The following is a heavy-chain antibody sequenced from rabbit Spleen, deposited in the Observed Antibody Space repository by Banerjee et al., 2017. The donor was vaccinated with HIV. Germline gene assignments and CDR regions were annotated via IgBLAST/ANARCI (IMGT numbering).Heavy chain of an antibody. CDR1: GFDFSNAG. D-gene: IGHD8-1*01. J-gene: IGHJ6*01. Sequence: QEQLVESGGGLVQPGGSLKLSCKASGFDFSNAGMNWVRQVSGKGLEWIGYVDPVFGVTYYANSVKGRFTISRDNAQNTVDLQMHSLTAAETATYFCAREDVGGSYFALWGPGTLVTVS. CDR3: AREDVGGSYFAL. CDR2: VDPVFGVT. V-gene: IGHV1S47*01.